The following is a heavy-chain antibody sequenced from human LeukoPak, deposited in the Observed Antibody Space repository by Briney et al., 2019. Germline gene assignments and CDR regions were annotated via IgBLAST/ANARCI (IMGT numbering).Heavy chain of an antibody. J-gene: IGHJ4*02. CDR1: GGTFSSHA. CDR3: AREAGGSDTYYFDY. D-gene: IGHD1-26*01. CDR2: IIPIFGTA. V-gene: IGHV1-69*13. Sequence: ASVKVSCKASGGTFSSHAISWVRQAPGQGLEWMGGIIPIFGTANYAQKFQGRVTITADESTSTAYMELGSLRSEDTAVYYCAREAGGSDTYYFDYWGQGVLVTVSS.